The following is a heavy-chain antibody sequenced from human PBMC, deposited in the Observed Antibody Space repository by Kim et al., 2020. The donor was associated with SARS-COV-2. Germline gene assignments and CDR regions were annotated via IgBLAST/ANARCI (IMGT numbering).Heavy chain of an antibody. CDR3: ARGTLIRGWFDP. V-gene: IGHV4-59*09. Sequence: NDNPSLKSRVTISVDTSKNQFSLKLSSVTAADTAVYYCARGTLIRGWFDPWGQGTLVTVSS. J-gene: IGHJ5*02. D-gene: IGHD3-16*01.